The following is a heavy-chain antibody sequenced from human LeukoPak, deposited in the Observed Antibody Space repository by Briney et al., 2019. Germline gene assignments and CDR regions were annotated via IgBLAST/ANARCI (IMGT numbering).Heavy chain of an antibody. D-gene: IGHD3-22*01. CDR3: ATHADYDSSGYYPFRFDY. J-gene: IGHJ4*02. CDR2: INHSGST. Sequence: SETLSLTCAVYGGSFSGYYWSWIRQPPGKGLEWIGEINHSGSTNYNPSLKSRVTISVDTSKNQFSLKLSSVTAADTAVYYCATHADYDSSGYYPFRFDYWGQGTLVSVSS. CDR1: GGSFSGYY. V-gene: IGHV4-34*01.